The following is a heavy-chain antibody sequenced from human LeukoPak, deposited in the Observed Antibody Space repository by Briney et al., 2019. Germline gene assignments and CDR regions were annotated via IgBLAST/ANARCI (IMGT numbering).Heavy chain of an antibody. V-gene: IGHV3-49*04. Sequence: PGGSLRLSCAASGFTFRDYAVSWVRQAPGQGLEWVGFIRSKTYGGAADYAPSVQGRFTIYRDDSKSIAYLQMNSLKIGDTAVYYCTRVGIAIIGTDPVVYWGQGTLVTVSS. J-gene: IGHJ4*02. CDR1: GFTFRDYA. CDR2: IRSKTYGGAA. CDR3: TRVGIAIIGTDPVVY. D-gene: IGHD2-21*01.